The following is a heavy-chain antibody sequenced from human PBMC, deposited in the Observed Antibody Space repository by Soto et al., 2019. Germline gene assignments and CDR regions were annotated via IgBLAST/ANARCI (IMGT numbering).Heavy chain of an antibody. D-gene: IGHD2-2*01. CDR1: GFTFHEYA. CDR2: INRDGSST. J-gene: IGHJ4*02. V-gene: IGHV3-74*01. Sequence: GGSLRLACVASGFTFHEYAMHWVRQAPGKGLEWVSRINRDGSSTSYADSVKGRVTISRDTAKNTLYLQMNSLRAEDTAVYYCAREIVTTAEYYFDSWGLGTLVTVS. CDR3: AREIVTTAEYYFDS.